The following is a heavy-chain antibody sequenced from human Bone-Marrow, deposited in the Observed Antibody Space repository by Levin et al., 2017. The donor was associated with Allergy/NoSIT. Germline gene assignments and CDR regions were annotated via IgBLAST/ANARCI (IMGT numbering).Heavy chain of an antibody. Sequence: PGGSLRLSFAASGFTFSNYAVHWVRQAPGKGLEWVAVISDYGSDTYYRESVKGRFSISRDNSKNTVFLQMNSLRPEDTAVYFCAKSRRQWLIRSDLDYWGQGALVTVSS. CDR1: GFTFSNYA. CDR3: AKSRRQWLIRSDLDY. J-gene: IGHJ4*02. V-gene: IGHV3-30*18. D-gene: IGHD6-19*01. CDR2: ISDYGSDT.